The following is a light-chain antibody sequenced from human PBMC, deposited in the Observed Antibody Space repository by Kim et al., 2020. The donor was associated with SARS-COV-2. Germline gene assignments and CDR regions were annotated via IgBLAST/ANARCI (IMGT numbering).Light chain of an antibody. CDR2: DAS. CDR3: QQYDNLPLT. Sequence: DIQMTQSPSSLSASVGDRVTITCQASQDISNYLNWYQQKPGKAPKLLIYDASNLETGVPSRFSGSGSGTDFTFTISSLQPEDIATYYCQQYDNLPLTCGGGTELENK. J-gene: IGKJ4*01. CDR1: QDISNY. V-gene: IGKV1-33*01.